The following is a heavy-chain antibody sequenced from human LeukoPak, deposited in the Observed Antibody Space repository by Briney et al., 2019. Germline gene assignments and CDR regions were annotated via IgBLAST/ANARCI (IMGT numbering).Heavy chain of an antibody. D-gene: IGHD4-11*01. Sequence: PGGSLRLSCAASGFTFSSYGIHWVRQAPGKGLEGVAVISYDGSNKFYADSVKGRFTISRDNSKNTLFLQMNNLRPEDTAVYYCAKDWGEATVTNWFDPWGQGTLVTVSS. V-gene: IGHV3-30*18. CDR2: ISYDGSNK. CDR1: GFTFSSYG. CDR3: AKDWGEATVTNWFDP. J-gene: IGHJ5*02.